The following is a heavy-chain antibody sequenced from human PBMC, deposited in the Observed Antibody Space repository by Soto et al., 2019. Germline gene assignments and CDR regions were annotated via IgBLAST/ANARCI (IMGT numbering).Heavy chain of an antibody. J-gene: IGHJ3*02. V-gene: IGHV3-53*01. CDR2: ICSGGST. Sequence: GGSLRLSCAASGFTVSSNYMSWVRQAPGKGLEGVSVICSGGSTYYADSVKGRFTISRDNSKNTLYLQMNSLRAEDTAVYYCARDKITIFGVAPDAFDIWGQGTMVTVSS. CDR3: ARDKITIFGVAPDAFDI. CDR1: GFTVSSNY. D-gene: IGHD3-3*01.